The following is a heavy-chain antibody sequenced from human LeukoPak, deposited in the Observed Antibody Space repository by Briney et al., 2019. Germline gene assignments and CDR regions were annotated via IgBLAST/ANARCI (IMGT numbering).Heavy chain of an antibody. CDR2: ISAYSGNT. Sequence: ASVKVSCKASGYTFTSYGISWVRQAPGQGLEWRGWISAYSGNTNYAQKLEGRVPMTTDTPTSTAYMELRSLRSDATAVYSCARVFDGQRGGIDYWGQGTLVTVSS. D-gene: IGHD3-10*01. CDR3: ARVFDGQRGGIDY. J-gene: IGHJ4*02. V-gene: IGHV1-18*01. CDR1: GYTFTSYG.